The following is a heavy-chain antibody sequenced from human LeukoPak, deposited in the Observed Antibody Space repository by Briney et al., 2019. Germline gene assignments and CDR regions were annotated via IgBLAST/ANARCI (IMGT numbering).Heavy chain of an antibody. J-gene: IGHJ3*02. V-gene: IGHV5-51*01. D-gene: IGHD4-17*01. CDR1: GYIFTTYW. CDR2: IYPGDSDT. CDR3: AKLGRLTTVITGAFDI. Sequence: GESLKISCKASGYIFTTYWIGWVRQMPGKGLEWMGIIYPGDSDTRYSPSFQGQVTISADTPISTAYLQWSSLKASDTAMYYCAKLGRLTTVITGAFDIWGQGTMVTVSS.